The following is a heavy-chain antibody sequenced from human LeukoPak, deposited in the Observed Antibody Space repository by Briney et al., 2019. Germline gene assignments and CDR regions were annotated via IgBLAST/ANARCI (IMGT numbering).Heavy chain of an antibody. CDR3: ARRKFDSSGSAFFDY. CDR2: IYLGDSDT. J-gene: IGHJ4*02. Sequence: GESLNISCKGIGVKFSTYWIGWVRQMPGKGLEWMGSIYLGDSDTRYSPSFQGRVSLSADKSASTAYLQWSSLKASDTAIYYCARRKFDSSGSAFFDYWGRGTLVTVSS. CDR1: GVKFSTYW. D-gene: IGHD3-22*01. V-gene: IGHV5-51*01.